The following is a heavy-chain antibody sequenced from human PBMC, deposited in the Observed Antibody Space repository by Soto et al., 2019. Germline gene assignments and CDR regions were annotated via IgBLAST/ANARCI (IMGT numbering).Heavy chain of an antibody. V-gene: IGHV1-2*04. CDR3: ARVEPYDYAMDV. J-gene: IGHJ6*02. CDR2: INPNSGGT. D-gene: IGHD1-26*01. Sequence: QVQLVQSGAEVKKPGASVKVSCKASGYTFTGYYMHWVRQAPGQGLEWMGWINPNSGGTNYAQKFQGWVTMTRDTSISTASMGPSMLRSDDTAVYCCARVEPYDYAMDVWGQGTTVTVSS. CDR1: GYTFTGYY.